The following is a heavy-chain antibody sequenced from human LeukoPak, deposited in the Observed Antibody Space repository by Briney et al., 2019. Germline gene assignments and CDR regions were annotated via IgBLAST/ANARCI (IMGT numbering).Heavy chain of an antibody. D-gene: IGHD3-16*01. CDR2: ISSDGTNT. CDR3: VCLGLGGLSLD. Sequence: GGSLRLSCAASGFSFSTYWMHWVRQAPGKGLVWVSRISSDGTNTNYADSVKGRFTISRDNAKNTLYLQMNSLRVEDTAVYYCVCLGLGGLSLDWGQGTLVTVSS. CDR1: GFSFSTYW. V-gene: IGHV3-74*01. J-gene: IGHJ4*02.